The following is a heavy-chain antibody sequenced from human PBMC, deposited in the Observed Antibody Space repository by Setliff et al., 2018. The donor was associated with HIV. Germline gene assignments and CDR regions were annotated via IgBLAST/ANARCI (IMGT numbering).Heavy chain of an antibody. J-gene: IGHJ4*02. Sequence: GGSLRLSCAASGFTFSSYSMNWVRRAPGKGLEWVSSISSISTYIYYADSVKGRFTISRDNAKNSLYLQMNSLRAEDTAMYYCARDPIEGSPDYFDYWGQGALVTVSS. V-gene: IGHV3-21*01. D-gene: IGHD1-26*01. CDR3: ARDPIEGSPDYFDY. CDR1: GFTFSSYS. CDR2: ISSISTYI.